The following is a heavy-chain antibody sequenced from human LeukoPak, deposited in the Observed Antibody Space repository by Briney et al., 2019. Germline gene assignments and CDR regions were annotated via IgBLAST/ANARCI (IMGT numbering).Heavy chain of an antibody. D-gene: IGHD5-18*01. CDR1: GYTFTGYY. V-gene: IGHV1-2*02. CDR2: INPNSGGT. Sequence: ASVKVSCKASGYTFTGYYMHWVRQAPGQGLGWMGWINPNSGGTNYAQKFQGRVTMTRDTFISTAYMELSRLRSDDTAVYYCARGGDTAEAPDYWGQGTLVTVSS. J-gene: IGHJ4*02. CDR3: ARGGDTAEAPDY.